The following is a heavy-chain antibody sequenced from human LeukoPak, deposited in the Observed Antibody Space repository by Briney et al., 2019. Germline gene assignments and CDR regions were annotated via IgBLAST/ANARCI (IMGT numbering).Heavy chain of an antibody. V-gene: IGHV4-30-2*01. CDR2: IYHSGST. CDR3: ARGGAVAGYFDY. D-gene: IGHD6-19*01. J-gene: IGHJ4*02. Sequence: PSETLSLTCAVSGGSISSGGYSWSWIRQPPGKGLEWIGYIYHSGSTYYNPSLKSRVTISVDRSKNQFSLKLSSVTAADTAVYYCARGGAVAGYFDYWGQGTLVTVSS. CDR1: GGSISSGGYS.